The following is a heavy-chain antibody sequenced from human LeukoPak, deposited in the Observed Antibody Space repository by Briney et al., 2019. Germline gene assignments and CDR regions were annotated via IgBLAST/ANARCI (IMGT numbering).Heavy chain of an antibody. CDR2: ISYDGSNK. CDR3: AKDSGGGRTFDY. Sequence: GGSLRLSCAASGFTFSSYAMHWVRQAPGQGLGWVAAISYDGSNKYYTDSVKGRFTISRDNSKNTLYLQMNSLRPEDTALYYCAKDSGGGRTFDYWGQGTLVTVSS. D-gene: IGHD3-10*01. V-gene: IGHV3-30-3*01. J-gene: IGHJ4*02. CDR1: GFTFSSYA.